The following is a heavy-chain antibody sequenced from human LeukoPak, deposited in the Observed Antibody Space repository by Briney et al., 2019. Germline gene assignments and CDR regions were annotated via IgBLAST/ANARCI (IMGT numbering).Heavy chain of an antibody. V-gene: IGHV3-7*05. CDR3: ARDPYSSTWSYGMDV. D-gene: IGHD6-6*01. CDR1: GFTFSSYW. CDR2: IKQDGSEE. J-gene: IGHJ6*02. Sequence: PGGSLRLSCAASGFTFSSYWMSWVRQAPGKGLEWVANIKQDGSEEVYVDSVKGRFTISRDNAKNSLFLQMNPLGAENTAVYYCARDPYSSTWSYGMDVWGQGTTVTVSS.